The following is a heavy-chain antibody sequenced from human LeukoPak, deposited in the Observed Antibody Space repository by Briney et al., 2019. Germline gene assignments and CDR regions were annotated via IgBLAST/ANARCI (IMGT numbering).Heavy chain of an antibody. D-gene: IGHD5-24*01. J-gene: IGHJ6*03. CDR1: GFTVSSNY. V-gene: IGHV3-66*02. Sequence: PGGSLRLSCAASGFTVSSNYMSWVRQAPGKGLEWVSIIYSGGSTYYADSVKGRFTISRDNSKNTLYLQMNSLRVEDTAVYYCAREEDGYIETETYYYYYMDVWGKGTTVTVSS. CDR3: AREEDGYIETETYYYYYMDV. CDR2: IYSGGST.